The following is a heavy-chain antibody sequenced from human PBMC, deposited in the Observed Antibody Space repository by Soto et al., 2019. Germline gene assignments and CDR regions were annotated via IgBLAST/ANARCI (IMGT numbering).Heavy chain of an antibody. CDR1: GFTFSSYG. CDR3: AKAQDSSGYPI. D-gene: IGHD3-22*01. CDR2: ISYDGSNK. Sequence: PGGSLRLSCAASGFTFSSYGMHWVRQAPGKGLEWVAVISYDGSNKYYADSVKGRFTISRDNSKNTLYLQMNSLRAEDTAVYYCAKAQDSSGYPIWGQGTLVSVSP. J-gene: IGHJ4*02. V-gene: IGHV3-30*18.